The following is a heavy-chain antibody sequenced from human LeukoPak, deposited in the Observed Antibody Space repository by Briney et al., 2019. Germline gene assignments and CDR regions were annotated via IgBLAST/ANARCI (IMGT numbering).Heavy chain of an antibody. CDR1: GFNFSSYG. V-gene: IGHV3-33*01. CDR2: IWYDGSNK. CDR3: ARRGVGSSFDY. Sequence: PGGSLRLSCAASGFNFSSYGMHWVRQAPGKGLEWVAVIWYDGSNKYYADSVKGRFTIYRDNGKNTLYLQMNSLRAEDTDVYYCARRGVGSSFDYWGQGTLVTASS. D-gene: IGHD3-3*01. J-gene: IGHJ4*02.